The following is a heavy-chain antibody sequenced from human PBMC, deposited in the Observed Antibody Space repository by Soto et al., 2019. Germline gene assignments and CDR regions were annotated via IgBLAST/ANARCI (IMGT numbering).Heavy chain of an antibody. CDR1: GGSISSYY. V-gene: IGHV4-59*01. CDR2: IYYSGST. D-gene: IGHD3-10*01. J-gene: IGHJ5*02. CDR3: ARAGTTMVRGVNSEWFYP. Sequence: SETLSLTCTVSGGSISSYYWSWIRQPPGKGLEWIGYIYYSGSTNYNPSLKSRVTISVDTSKNQFSLKLSSVTAADTAVYYCARAGTTMVRGVNSEWFYPWGQGTLVTVSS.